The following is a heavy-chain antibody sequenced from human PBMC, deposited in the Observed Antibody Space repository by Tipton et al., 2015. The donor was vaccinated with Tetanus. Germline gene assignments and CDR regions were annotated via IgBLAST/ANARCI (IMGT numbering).Heavy chain of an antibody. CDR3: ARRLGPYTGDQIWHFDL. Sequence: QLVQSGAEVKKPGESLKISCQGSGYNFNLYWIAWVRQMPGKGLEWMGIIYPGDSDTTYSPSFQGQVTISADSSIATAYLHWSSLKASDTAVFFCARRLGPYTGDQIWHFDLWGRGTLVTVSS. J-gene: IGHJ2*01. CDR2: IYPGDSDT. CDR1: GYNFNLYW. V-gene: IGHV5-51*01. D-gene: IGHD7-27*01.